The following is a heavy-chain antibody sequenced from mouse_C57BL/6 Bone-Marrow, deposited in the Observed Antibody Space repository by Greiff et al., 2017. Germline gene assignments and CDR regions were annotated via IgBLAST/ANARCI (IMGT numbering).Heavy chain of an antibody. CDR3: ARSPLGRPWYFDV. Sequence: VQLQQSGTVLAKPGASVKLSCKASGYTFTSYWMHWVKQRPGQGLEWIGYINPSSGYTKYNQKFKDKATLTADKSSSTAYMQLSSLTYEDSSVDYCARSPLGRPWYFDVWGTGTTVTVSS. J-gene: IGHJ1*03. V-gene: IGHV1-7*01. D-gene: IGHD3-3*01. CDR1: GYTFTSYW. CDR2: INPSSGYT.